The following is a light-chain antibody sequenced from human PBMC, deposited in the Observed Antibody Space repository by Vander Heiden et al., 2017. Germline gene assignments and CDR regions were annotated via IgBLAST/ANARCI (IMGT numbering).Light chain of an antibody. V-gene: IGLV2-14*03. CDR1: ISDLGGYKN. Sequence: SALTQPAFVSGSPGQSITISCTGTISDLGGYKNVSWYQQHPGKAPNLMIYDVSNRPSGVSDRFSGSKSDNTASLTISGLQADDEADYHCSSYSSTSILVFGGGTKLTVL. CDR3: SSYSSTSILV. CDR2: DVS. J-gene: IGLJ3*02.